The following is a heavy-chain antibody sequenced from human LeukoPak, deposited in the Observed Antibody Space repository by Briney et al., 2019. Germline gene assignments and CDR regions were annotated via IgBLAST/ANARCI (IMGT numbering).Heavy chain of an antibody. V-gene: IGHV3-9*01. J-gene: IGHJ4*02. CDR3: ASPPPAGTNLYYFDY. D-gene: IGHD6-13*01. CDR1: GFTFDDYA. Sequence: PGGSLRLSCAASGFTFDDYAMHWVRQAPGKGLEWVSGINWNSGNIGYADSVKGRFTISRDNAKNSLYLQMNSLRAEDTAVYYCASPPPAGTNLYYFDYWGQGTLVTVSS. CDR2: INWNSGNI.